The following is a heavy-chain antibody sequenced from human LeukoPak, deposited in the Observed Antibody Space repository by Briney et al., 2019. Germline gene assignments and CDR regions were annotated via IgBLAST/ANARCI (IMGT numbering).Heavy chain of an antibody. CDR2: IYYSGNT. CDR1: GGSISSYY. D-gene: IGHD6-19*01. CDR3: ARGAVASSFPEYFQH. J-gene: IGHJ1*01. Sequence: SETLSLTCTVSGGSISSYYWTWIRQSPGKGLEWIGYIYYSGNTNYNPSLKSRVTISVDTSKNQFSLKLSSVTPADTAVYYCARGAVASSFPEYFQHWGQGTLVTVSS. V-gene: IGHV4-59*01.